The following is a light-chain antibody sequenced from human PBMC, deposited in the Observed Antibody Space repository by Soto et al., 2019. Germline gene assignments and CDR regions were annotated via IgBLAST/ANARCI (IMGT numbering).Light chain of an antibody. J-gene: IGKJ2*01. CDR3: QHYGSSAYT. CDR1: QSVRSNS. V-gene: IGKV3-20*01. Sequence: EFVLTQSPGTLSLSPGERATLSCRASQSVRSNSVAWYQQKPGQSPRLLIYGASNRATGIPDRFSGSGSGTDFTLTISRLEPEDFAVFYWQHYGSSAYTFGQGTTLEIK. CDR2: GAS.